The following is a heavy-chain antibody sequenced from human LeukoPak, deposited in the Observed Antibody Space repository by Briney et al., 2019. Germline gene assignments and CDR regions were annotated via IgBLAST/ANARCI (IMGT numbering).Heavy chain of an antibody. CDR2: ICYSGST. D-gene: IGHD3-9*01. CDR1: GGSISSSSYY. J-gene: IGHJ5*02. V-gene: IGHV4-39*07. Sequence: PSETLSLTCTVSGGSISSSSYYWGWIRQPPGKGLEWIGSICYSGSTYYNPSLKRRVAMSLDTSKNQFSLKLSSVTAADTAVYYCARDILSGRFGFDPWGQGTLVTVSS. CDR3: ARDILSGRFGFDP.